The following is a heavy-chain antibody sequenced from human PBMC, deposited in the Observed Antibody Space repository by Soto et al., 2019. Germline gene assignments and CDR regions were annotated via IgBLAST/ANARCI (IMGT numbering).Heavy chain of an antibody. V-gene: IGHV3-33*01. CDR3: AREGDKYYYCSASTSYYYGMDV. D-gene: IGHD3-10*01. J-gene: IGHJ6*02. CDR2: IWYDGSNK. CDR1: GFTFSSYG. Sequence: QVQLVESGGGVVQPGRSLRLSCAASGFTFSSYGMHWVRQAPGKGLEWVAVIWYDGSNKYYADSVKGRFTISRDNSKKTLFLQMNSMRAEETAVYYCAREGDKYYYCSASTSYYYGMDVWGQGTTVTVSS.